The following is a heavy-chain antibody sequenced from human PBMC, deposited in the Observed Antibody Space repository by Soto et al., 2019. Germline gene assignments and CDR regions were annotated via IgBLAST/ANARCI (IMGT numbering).Heavy chain of an antibody. J-gene: IGHJ4*02. V-gene: IGHV3-30*18. CDR2: ISYDGSDK. Sequence: GGSLRLSCSASGFTFSSYAMHWVRQAPGKGLEWVAVISYDGSDKYYADSVKGRFTISRDNSRNTLYLQMNSLRTEDTAVYFCAKYELSSALDYWGQGTLVTVSS. D-gene: IGHD6-6*01. CDR1: GFTFSSYA. CDR3: AKYELSSALDY.